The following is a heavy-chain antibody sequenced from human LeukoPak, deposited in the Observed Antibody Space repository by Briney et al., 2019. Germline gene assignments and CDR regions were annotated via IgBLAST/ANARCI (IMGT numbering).Heavy chain of an antibody. CDR1: GYTFTGYY. D-gene: IGHD1-7*01. CDR3: ARPEEAWNYSPYYYYYGMDV. J-gene: IGHJ6*02. Sequence: ASVKVSCKASGYTFTGYYMHWVRQAPGQGLEWMGIINPSGGSTSYAQKFQGRVTMTRDTSTSTVYMELSSLRSEDTAVYYCARPEEAWNYSPYYYYYGMDVWGQGTTVTVSS. V-gene: IGHV1-46*01. CDR2: INPSGGST.